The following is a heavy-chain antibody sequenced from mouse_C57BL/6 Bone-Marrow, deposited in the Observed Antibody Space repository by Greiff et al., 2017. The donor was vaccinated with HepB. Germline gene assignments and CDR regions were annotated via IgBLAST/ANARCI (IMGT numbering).Heavy chain of an antibody. CDR1: GYTFTSYW. V-gene: IGHV1-50*01. CDR3: ARRASLLSWFAY. Sequence: QVQLQQPGAEFVKPGASVKLSCKASGYTFTSYWMQWVKQRPGQGLEWIGEIDPSDSYINYNQKFKGKATLTVDTSSGTAYMQLSSLTSEDSAVYYGARRASLLSWFAYWGQGTLVTVSA. D-gene: IGHD3-1*01. J-gene: IGHJ3*01. CDR2: IDPSDSYI.